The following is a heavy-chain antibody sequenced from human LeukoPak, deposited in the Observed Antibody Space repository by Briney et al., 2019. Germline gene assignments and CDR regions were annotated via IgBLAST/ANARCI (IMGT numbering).Heavy chain of an antibody. CDR2: ISYDGSNK. Sequence: WWSLRLSCAASGFTFISYAMHGVGQAPGRGVEGVAVISYDGSNKYYADSVKGRFTTSRANSKNTPYMQMNSQRADETAVSYCARAGDYDFWRSPGGADYWGQGTLVTVSS. CDR1: GFTFISYA. V-gene: IGHV3-30-3*01. CDR3: ARAGDYDFWRSPGGADY. J-gene: IGHJ4*02. D-gene: IGHD3-3*01.